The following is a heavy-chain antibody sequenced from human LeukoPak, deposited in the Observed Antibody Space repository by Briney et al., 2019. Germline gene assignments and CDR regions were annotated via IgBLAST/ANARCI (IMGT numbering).Heavy chain of an antibody. Sequence: ASVKVSCKVSGYKFTDLSIHWVRQAPGKGLEWMGGFDPEDGETIYAQKFQGRVTMTEDTSTDTAYMELSSLRSEDTAVYYCARSLRLGELSDPFDIWGQGTMVTVSS. CDR1: GYKFTDLS. D-gene: IGHD3-16*02. V-gene: IGHV1-24*01. CDR3: ARSLRLGELSDPFDI. CDR2: FDPEDGET. J-gene: IGHJ3*02.